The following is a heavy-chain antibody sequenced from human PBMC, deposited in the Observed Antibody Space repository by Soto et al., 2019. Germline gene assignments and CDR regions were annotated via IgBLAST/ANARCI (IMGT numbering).Heavy chain of an antibody. D-gene: IGHD3-10*01. CDR1: GYSISSGYY. Sequence: SETLSLTCAVSGYSISSGYYWGWIRQPPGKGLEWIGSIYHSGSTYNNPSLTSRVTISVDTSKNQFSLKLSSVTAADTAVYYCARVGGYGMDVWGQGTTVTVSS. CDR2: IYHSGST. CDR3: ARVGGYGMDV. J-gene: IGHJ6*02. V-gene: IGHV4-38-2*01.